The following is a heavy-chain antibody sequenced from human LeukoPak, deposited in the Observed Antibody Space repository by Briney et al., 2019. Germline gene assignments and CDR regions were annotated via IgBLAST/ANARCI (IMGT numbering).Heavy chain of an antibody. CDR2: IYYSGST. V-gene: IGHV4-39*01. Sequence: NPSETLSLTCTVSGDSISSGSHYWAWIRQPPGKGLEWIGSIYYSGSTYYNPSLKSRVTISVGTSKNQFSLKLSSVTAADTAVYYCATRVSAAIGPDMGPIDYWGQGTLVTVSS. CDR3: ATRVSAAIGPDMGPIDY. D-gene: IGHD2-2*01. CDR1: GDSISSGSHY. J-gene: IGHJ4*02.